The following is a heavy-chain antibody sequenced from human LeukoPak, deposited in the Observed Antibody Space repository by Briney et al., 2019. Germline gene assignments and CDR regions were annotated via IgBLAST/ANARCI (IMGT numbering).Heavy chain of an antibody. V-gene: IGHV4-34*01. CDR1: GGSFSGYY. Sequence: SETLSLTCAVYGGSFSGYYWSWIRQPPGKGLEWIGEINHSGSTKYNPSLKRRVTISVDTSKNQFSLKLSSVTAADTAVYYCARDCYYDSSGYQYYFDYWGQGTLVTVSS. J-gene: IGHJ4*02. CDR2: INHSGST. D-gene: IGHD3-22*01. CDR3: ARDCYYDSSGYQYYFDY.